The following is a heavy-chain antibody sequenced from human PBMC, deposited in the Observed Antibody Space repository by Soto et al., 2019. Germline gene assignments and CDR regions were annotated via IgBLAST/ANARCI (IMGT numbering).Heavy chain of an antibody. V-gene: IGHV4-31*11. CDR3: ARDRSIGGFDY. D-gene: IGHD3-10*01. J-gene: IGHJ4*02. CDR1: GGSISSGGYY. CDR2: IYYSWST. Sequence: RLSLTGAVPGGSISSGGYYWSWIRQHPGKGLEWIGYIYYSWSTYYNPSLKSRVTTSVDTSKNQFSLKLSSVTAADTAVYYCARDRSIGGFDYWGQGTPVTVYS.